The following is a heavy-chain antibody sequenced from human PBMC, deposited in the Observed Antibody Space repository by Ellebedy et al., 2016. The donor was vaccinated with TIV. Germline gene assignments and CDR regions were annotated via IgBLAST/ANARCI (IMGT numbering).Heavy chain of an antibody. J-gene: IGHJ6*02. D-gene: IGHD6-19*01. V-gene: IGHV3-11*06. CDR2: ISSSSSYT. CDR1: GFTFSDYY. Sequence: GGSLRLSCAASGFTFSDYYMSWIRQAPGKGLEWVSYISSSSSYTNYADSVKGRFTISRDNAEYSLSLQMNSLRAEDTAVYYCARVFWSSDWGRYYYYYGMDVWGQGTTVTVSS. CDR3: ARVFWSSDWGRYYYYYGMDV.